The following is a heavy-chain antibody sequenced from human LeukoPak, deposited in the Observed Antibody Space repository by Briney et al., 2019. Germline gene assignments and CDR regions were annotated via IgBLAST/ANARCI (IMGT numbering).Heavy chain of an antibody. J-gene: IGHJ5*02. V-gene: IGHV4-30-2*01. CDR1: GGSISSGGYS. D-gene: IGHD5/OR15-5a*01. Sequence: SETLSLTCAVSGGSISSGGYSWSWIRQPPGKGLEWIGYIYHSGSTYYNPSLKSRVTISVDRSKNQFPLKLSSVTAADTAVYYCARDPIYDAWFDPWGQGTLVTVSS. CDR3: ARDPIYDAWFDP. CDR2: IYHSGST.